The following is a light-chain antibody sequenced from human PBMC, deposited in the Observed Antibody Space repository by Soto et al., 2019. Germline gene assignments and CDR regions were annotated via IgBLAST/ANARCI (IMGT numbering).Light chain of an antibody. CDR1: SSDVGGYNY. CDR2: DVS. V-gene: IGLV2-11*01. CDR3: AAWGASLNGWV. Sequence: QSALTQPRSVSGSPGQSVTISCTGTSSDVGGYNYVSWYQQHPGKAPKLMIYDVSTRPSGVPDRFSGSKSGNTASLTISGLQAEDEADYYCAAWGASLNGWVFGGGTKLTVL. J-gene: IGLJ3*02.